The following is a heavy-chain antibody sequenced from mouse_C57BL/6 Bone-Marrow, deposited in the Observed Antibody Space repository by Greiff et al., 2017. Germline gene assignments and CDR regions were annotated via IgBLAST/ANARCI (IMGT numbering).Heavy chain of an antibody. CDR3: ASPDYYGSSSWFAY. CDR2: IYPYNGVS. Sequence: VHVKQSGPELVKPGASVKISCKASGYSFTGYYMHWVKQSHGNILDWIGYIYPYNGVSSYNQKFKGKATLTVDKSSSTAYMELRSLTSENSAVYYCASPDYYGSSSWFAYWGRGTLVTVSA. J-gene: IGHJ3*01. V-gene: IGHV1-31*01. CDR1: GYSFTGYY. D-gene: IGHD1-1*01.